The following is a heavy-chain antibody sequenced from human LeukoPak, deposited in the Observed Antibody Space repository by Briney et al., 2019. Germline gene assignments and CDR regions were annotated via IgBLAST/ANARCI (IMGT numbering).Heavy chain of an antibody. J-gene: IGHJ4*02. Sequence: PGGSLRLSCSASGFTFSSYVMHWVRQAPGKGLKYVSGISGDGASTYYADSVKGRFTISRDNSKNTLCVQMTSLRAEDTAVYYCVYQVQGVVEWGQGTLVTVSS. CDR3: VYQVQGVVE. D-gene: IGHD2-15*01. CDR1: GFTFSSYV. CDR2: ISGDGAST. V-gene: IGHV3-64*05.